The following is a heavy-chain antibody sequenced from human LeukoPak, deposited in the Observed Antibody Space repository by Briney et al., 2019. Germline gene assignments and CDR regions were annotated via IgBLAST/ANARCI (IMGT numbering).Heavy chain of an antibody. D-gene: IGHD3-10*01. CDR3: ATSITMVRGVISPYYYYGMDV. J-gene: IGHJ6*02. V-gene: IGHV1-18*01. CDR2: ISAHNGNT. Sequence: ASVKVSCKASGYTFTSYGISWVRQAPGQGLERMGWISAHNGNTNYAQKLQGRVTMTTDTSTSTAYMELRSLRSDDTAVYYCATSITMVRGVISPYYYYGMDVWGQGTTVTVSS. CDR1: GYTFTSYG.